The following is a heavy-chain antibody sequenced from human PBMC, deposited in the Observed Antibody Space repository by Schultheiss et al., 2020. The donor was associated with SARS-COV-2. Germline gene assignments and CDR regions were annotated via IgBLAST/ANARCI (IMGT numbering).Heavy chain of an antibody. J-gene: IGHJ4*02. CDR1: GFTFSSYE. Sequence: GGSLRLSCAASGFTFSSYEMNWVRQAPGKGLEWVSYISSSGSTIYYADSVKGRFTISRDNAKNTLYLEMNSLTVEDTAVYYCARDLREADYWGQGTLVTVSS. D-gene: IGHD5-24*01. V-gene: IGHV3-48*03. CDR3: ARDLREADY. CDR2: ISSSGSTI.